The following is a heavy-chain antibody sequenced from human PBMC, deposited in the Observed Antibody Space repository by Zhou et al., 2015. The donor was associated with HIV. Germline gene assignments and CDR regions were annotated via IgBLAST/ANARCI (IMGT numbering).Heavy chain of an antibody. J-gene: IGHJ4*02. CDR1: GYTFTSYY. CDR3: ARVYCSGGSCYSDRDYYFDY. V-gene: IGHV1-46*01. CDR2: INPSGGST. D-gene: IGHD2-15*01. Sequence: QVQLVQSGAEVKKPGASVKVSCKASGYTFTSYYMHWVRQAPGQGLEWMGIINPSGGSTSYAQKFQGRVTMTRDTSTSTVYMELSSLRSEDTAVYYCARVYCSGGSCYSDRDYYFDYWGQGTLVTVSS.